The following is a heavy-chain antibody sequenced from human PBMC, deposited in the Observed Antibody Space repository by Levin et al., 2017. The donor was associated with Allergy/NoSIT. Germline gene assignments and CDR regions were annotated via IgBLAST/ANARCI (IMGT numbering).Heavy chain of an antibody. J-gene: IGHJ4*01. D-gene: IGHD3-22*01. CDR3: ARGTHDSQSSGYYYFDA. CDR2: MYSSANI. CDR1: GGSISGYY. V-gene: IGHV4-59*01. Sequence: PSETLSLTCSVSGGSISGYYWTWIRQPPGKGLEWIANMYSSANINYNPSLKSRVTISLDTSKKVISLKIRSLTDADTAVYFCARGTHDSQSSGYYYFDAWGHGTLVTVSS.